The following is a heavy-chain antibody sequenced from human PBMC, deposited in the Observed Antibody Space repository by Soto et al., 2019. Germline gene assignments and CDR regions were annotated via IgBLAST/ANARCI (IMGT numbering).Heavy chain of an antibody. CDR3: VRDASSGYRGWWDP. Sequence: SVKVSGRALVSTFTGNGTSWGHQPPGQGLEWMGLLIPYNGDTIYAQKFQGRVILTTDTATSTAYMELGSLRSDDTAVYYCVRDASSGYRGWWDPWGQGTLVTVSS. CDR1: VSTFTGNG. D-gene: IGHD5-18*01. V-gene: IGHV1-18*01. CDR2: LIPYNGDT. J-gene: IGHJ5*02.